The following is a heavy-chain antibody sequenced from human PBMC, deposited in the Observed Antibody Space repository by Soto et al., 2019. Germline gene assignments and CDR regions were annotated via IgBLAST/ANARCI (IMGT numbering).Heavy chain of an antibody. CDR3: ARHRFNYYDDTVYYYFDY. Sequence: ASVKVSCKASGYSFTSYGISWVRQAPGQGPEWMGWISGHNGNTNHPQSLQGRATMTTDTSRNTAYMELRGLRSDDTAVYYCARHRFNYYDDTVYYYFDYWGQGTLVTVYS. V-gene: IGHV1-18*04. CDR2: ISGHNGNT. CDR1: GYSFTSYG. J-gene: IGHJ4*02. D-gene: IGHD3-22*01.